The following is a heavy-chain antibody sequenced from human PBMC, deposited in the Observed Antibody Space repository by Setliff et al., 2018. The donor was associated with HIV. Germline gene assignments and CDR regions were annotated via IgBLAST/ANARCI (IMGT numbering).Heavy chain of an antibody. D-gene: IGHD3-3*01. CDR2: IHYSGSS. V-gene: IGHV4-61*01. J-gene: IGHJ6*03. CDR1: GYSISSSYY. CDR3: ARGLSIFGVATPGFYSFMDV. Sequence: SETLSLTCAVSGYSISSSYYWSWIRQPPGKGLEWIGYIHYSGSSNYNPSLKSRVSISLDTSKKQVSLKLNSVTAADTAVYYCARGLSIFGVATPGFYSFMDVWGKGTTVTVSS.